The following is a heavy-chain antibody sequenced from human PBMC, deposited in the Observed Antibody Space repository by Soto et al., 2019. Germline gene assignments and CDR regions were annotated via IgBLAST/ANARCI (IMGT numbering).Heavy chain of an antibody. CDR3: ARGRFTTVTTWWYFDY. CDR2: INPSIDRA. Sequence: SVKFSCKASGGTFSSYAISWVRQAPGQGLEWMGRINPSIDRANYAQKFQGRVTMTRDTSTSTVYMELSSLRSEDTAVYYCARGRFTTVTTWWYFDYWGQGALVTVSS. CDR1: GGTFSSYA. J-gene: IGHJ4*02. V-gene: IGHV1-69*04. D-gene: IGHD4-17*01.